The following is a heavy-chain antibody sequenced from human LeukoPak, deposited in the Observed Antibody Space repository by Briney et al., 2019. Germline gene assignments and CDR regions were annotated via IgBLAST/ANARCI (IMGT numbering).Heavy chain of an antibody. D-gene: IGHD3-22*01. CDR1: GFSFSVYW. J-gene: IGHJ3*02. CDR3: ARDGPWLLLLDAFDI. V-gene: IGHV3-74*01. Sequence: PGGSLRLSCAASGFSFSVYWMHWVRQAPGKGPVWVSRIKTDGSITDYADFVKGRFTISRDNAKNTLYLQMNSLRAEDTAVYYCARDGPWLLLLDAFDIWGQGTMVTVSS. CDR2: IKTDGSIT.